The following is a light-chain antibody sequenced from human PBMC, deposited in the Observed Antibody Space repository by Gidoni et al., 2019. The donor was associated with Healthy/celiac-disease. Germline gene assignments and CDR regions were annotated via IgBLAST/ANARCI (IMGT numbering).Light chain of an antibody. CDR1: QGISSY. V-gene: IGKV1-8*01. CDR2: AAS. Sequence: AIWMTQPPSSFSASTGDRVTITCRASQGISSYLAWYQQKPGKAPKLLIYAASTLQSGVPSRFSGSGSGTDFTLTISCLQSEDFATYYCQQYYSYPLTFGGGTKVEIK. CDR3: QQYYSYPLT. J-gene: IGKJ4*01.